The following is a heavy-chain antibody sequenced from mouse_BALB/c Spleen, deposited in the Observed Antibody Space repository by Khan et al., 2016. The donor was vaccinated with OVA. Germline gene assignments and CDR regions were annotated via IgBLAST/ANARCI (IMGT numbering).Heavy chain of an antibody. CDR3: ARGYDFFAS. Sequence: VQLQQSGPDLVKPGASVKLSCKASGYSFTLYYMSWVKQSHGKSLEWIGRVNPNTDNINYNQEFKGKAILTVDKSSNTAYMELRSLTSDDSAVYFCARGYDFFASWGQGTLVTVSA. CDR2: VNPNTDNI. J-gene: IGHJ3*01. D-gene: IGHD2-14*01. CDR1: GYSFTLYY. V-gene: IGHV1-26*01.